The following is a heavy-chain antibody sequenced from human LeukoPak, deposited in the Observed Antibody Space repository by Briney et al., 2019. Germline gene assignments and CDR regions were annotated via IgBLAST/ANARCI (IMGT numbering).Heavy chain of an antibody. D-gene: IGHD1-1*01. CDR2: IRFDGSNQ. J-gene: IGHJ4*02. Sequence: GGSLRLSCAASGFTFSSFVMHWVRQAPGKGLEWVACIRFDGSNQYYADSVKGRFSISRDNSKKTLYLQMNSLGGEDTAVYYCAKEDTSNQRPSHFDNWGQGTLVTVSS. CDR3: AKEDTSNQRPSHFDN. CDR1: GFTFSSFV. V-gene: IGHV3-30*02.